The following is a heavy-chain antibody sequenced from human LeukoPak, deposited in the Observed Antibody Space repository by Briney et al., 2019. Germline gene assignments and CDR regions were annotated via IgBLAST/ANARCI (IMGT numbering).Heavy chain of an antibody. D-gene: IGHD4-17*01. CDR1: GFTFSTYW. V-gene: IGHV3-74*03. J-gene: IGHJ4*02. CDR3: ARASTTVPNLLDY. Sequence: TGGPLRLSCAASGFTFSTYWMHRVRQAPGKGLLWVSRINGDGTSTKYADSVKGRFTISRDNARHTLYLQMNSLRAEDTAVYYCARASTTVPNLLDYWGQGTLVTVSS. CDR2: INGDGTST.